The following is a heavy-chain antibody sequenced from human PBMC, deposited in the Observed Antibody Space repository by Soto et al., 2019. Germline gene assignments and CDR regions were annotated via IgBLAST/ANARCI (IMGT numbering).Heavy chain of an antibody. Sequence: GGSLRLSCAASGFTFYDYSMNWVRQAPGKGLEWVSYIGGISSTISYADAVKGRFTISRDNAKISLFLQMNSLRADDTAVYYCARDSAYAFDIWGQGTMVTVSS. J-gene: IGHJ3*02. CDR1: GFTFYDYS. CDR2: IGGISSTI. V-gene: IGHV3-48*01. CDR3: ARDSAYAFDI.